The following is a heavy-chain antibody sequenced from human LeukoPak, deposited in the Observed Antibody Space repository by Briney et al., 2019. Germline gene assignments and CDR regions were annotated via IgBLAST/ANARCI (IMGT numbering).Heavy chain of an antibody. CDR1: GFTFSSYS. V-gene: IGHV3-21*01. D-gene: IGHD2-21*02. Sequence: GGSLRLSCAASGFTFSSYSMNWVRQAPGKGLEWVSSISSSSYIYYADSVKGRFTISRDNAKNSLYLQMNSLRADDTAVYYCARVEATAVFYWGQGTLVIVSS. CDR3: ARVEATAVFY. CDR2: ISSSSYI. J-gene: IGHJ4*02.